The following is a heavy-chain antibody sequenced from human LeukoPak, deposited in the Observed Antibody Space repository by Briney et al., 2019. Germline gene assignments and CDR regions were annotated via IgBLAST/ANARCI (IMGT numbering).Heavy chain of an antibody. J-gene: IGHJ4*02. D-gene: IGHD5-18*01. V-gene: IGHV3-30*14. Sequence: PGGSLRLSCAASGFTFSSYAMHWVRQAPGKGLEWVAVISYDGSNKYYADSVKGRFTISRDNSKNTLYLQMGSLRAEDMAVYYCARVHTGSLDYWGQGTLVTVSS. CDR1: GFTFSSYA. CDR3: ARVHTGSLDY. CDR2: ISYDGSNK.